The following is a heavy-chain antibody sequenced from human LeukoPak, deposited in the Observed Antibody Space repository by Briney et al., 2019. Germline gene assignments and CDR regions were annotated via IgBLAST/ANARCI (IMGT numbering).Heavy chain of an antibody. CDR1: GGSISSSSYY. CDR3: ARGLWFGDENPPYFDY. D-gene: IGHD3-10*01. CDR2: ISYSGST. Sequence: PSETLSLTCTVSGGSISSSSYYWGWIRQPPGKGLEWIGSISYSGSTYYNPSLKSRVTISVDTSKNQFSLKLSSVTAADTAVYYCARGLWFGDENPPYFDYWGQGTLVTVSS. V-gene: IGHV4-39*01. J-gene: IGHJ4*02.